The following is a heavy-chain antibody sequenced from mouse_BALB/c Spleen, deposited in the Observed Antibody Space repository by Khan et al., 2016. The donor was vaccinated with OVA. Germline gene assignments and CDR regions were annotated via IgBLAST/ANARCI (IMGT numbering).Heavy chain of an antibody. J-gene: IGHJ2*01. Sequence: EVQLQESGPGLVKPSQSLSLTCTVTGYSITSGYGWNWIRQFPGNKLEWMGYISYSGSTNYNPSLKSGISITRDTSKNQVYLQLNSVTTEDTATYYCARTARIKYWGQGTTLTVSS. V-gene: IGHV3-2*02. CDR3: ARTARIKY. CDR2: ISYSGST. D-gene: IGHD1-2*01. CDR1: GYSITSGYG.